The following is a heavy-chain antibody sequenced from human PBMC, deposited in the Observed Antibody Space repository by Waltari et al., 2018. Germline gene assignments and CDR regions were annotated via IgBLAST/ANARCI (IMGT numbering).Heavy chain of an antibody. CDR1: AFTFSSLD. J-gene: IGHJ4*02. CDR3: AKESGSRRSGNNAADY. V-gene: IGHV3-23*01. Sequence: EVQLLESGGGVIQPGGSLRLSCTASAFTFSSLDMTGVRQAPGKGLEWVSTISDTGGSTYYADSVEGRFTISRDNSKNTLYLQMNSLQAEDTALYYCAKESGSRRSGNNAADYWGQGALVTVSS. D-gene: IGHD1-1*01. CDR2: ISDTGGST.